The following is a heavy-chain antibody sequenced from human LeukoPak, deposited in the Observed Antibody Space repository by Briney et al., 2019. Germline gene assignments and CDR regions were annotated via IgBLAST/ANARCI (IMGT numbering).Heavy chain of an antibody. CDR1: GYSISSGYY. CDR3: ARDLSSGYVDY. V-gene: IGHV4-38-2*02. J-gene: IGHJ4*02. D-gene: IGHD6-19*01. Sequence: SETLSLTCTVSGYSISSGYYWGWIRQPPGKGLEWIGTIYHSGSTYYNPSLKSRVTISVDTSKNQFSLKLSSVTAADTAVYYCARDLSSGYVDYWGQGTLVTVSS. CDR2: IYHSGST.